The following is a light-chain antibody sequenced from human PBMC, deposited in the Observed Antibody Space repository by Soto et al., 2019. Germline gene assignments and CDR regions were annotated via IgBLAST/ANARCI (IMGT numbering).Light chain of an antibody. V-gene: IGLV2-14*01. Sequence: QSALTQPASVSGSPGQSIAISCTGTSSDVGGYNYVSWYQQHPGKAPKLMIYEVSNRPSGVSNRFSGSKSGNTASLTISGLQADDEADYYCSSYTSSNTRAFGTGTKLTVL. J-gene: IGLJ1*01. CDR2: EVS. CDR3: SSYTSSNTRA. CDR1: SSDVGGYNY.